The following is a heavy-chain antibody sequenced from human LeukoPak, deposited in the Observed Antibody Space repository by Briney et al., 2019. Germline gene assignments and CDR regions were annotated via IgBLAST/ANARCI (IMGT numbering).Heavy chain of an antibody. V-gene: IGHV1-2*02. Sequence: GASVKVSCKASGYTFTGYYMHWVRQAPGQGLEWMGWINPNSGGTNYAQEFQGRVTMTRDTSISTAYMELSRLRSDDTAVYYCARERGGYYDSSGNDAFDIWGQGTMVTVSS. J-gene: IGHJ3*02. CDR1: GYTFTGYY. CDR3: ARERGGYYDSSGNDAFDI. D-gene: IGHD3-22*01. CDR2: INPNSGGT.